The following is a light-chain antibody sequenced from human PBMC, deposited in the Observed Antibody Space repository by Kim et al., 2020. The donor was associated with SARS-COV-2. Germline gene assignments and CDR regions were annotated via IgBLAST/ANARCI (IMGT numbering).Light chain of an antibody. CDR1: NLRYKY. CDR3: QAWDINTVV. Sequence: VSPGQTARITCSVDNLRYKYTCWYQQKAGQSPVLVIYQDTKRPSGIPERFSGSNSGSTATLTISQTQAMDEADYFCQAWDINTVVFGGGTQLTVL. J-gene: IGLJ2*01. V-gene: IGLV3-1*01. CDR2: QDT.